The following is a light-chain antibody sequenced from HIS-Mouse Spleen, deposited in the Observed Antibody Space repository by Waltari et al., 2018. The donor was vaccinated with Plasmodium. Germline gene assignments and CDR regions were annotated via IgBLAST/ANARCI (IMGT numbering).Light chain of an antibody. CDR3: SSYAGSNNLV. Sequence: QSALTQPPSASGSPGQSVTISCPGTSSDVGGFNYFSWYKQHPGNAPKLMIYEVSKRPSGVPDRVSGSKSGNTASLTVSGLQAEDEADYYCSSYAGSNNLVFGGGTKLTVL. CDR2: EVS. J-gene: IGLJ2*01. CDR1: SSDVGGFNY. V-gene: IGLV2-8*01.